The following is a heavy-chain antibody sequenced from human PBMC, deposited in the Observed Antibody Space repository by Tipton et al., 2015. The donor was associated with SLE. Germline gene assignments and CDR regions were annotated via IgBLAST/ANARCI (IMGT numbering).Heavy chain of an antibody. CDR2: IYSSGST. Sequence: TLSLTCTVSGGSIASYYWSWIRQSPGKGLEWLGYIYSSGSTNYNPPFRSRLTISVDTSKNQFSLKLDSVTAADTAVYFCARRGRGVDFGSFYWGQGTLVTVSS. CDR3: ARRGRGVDFGSFY. D-gene: IGHD6-13*01. V-gene: IGHV4-4*09. J-gene: IGHJ4*02. CDR1: GGSIASYY.